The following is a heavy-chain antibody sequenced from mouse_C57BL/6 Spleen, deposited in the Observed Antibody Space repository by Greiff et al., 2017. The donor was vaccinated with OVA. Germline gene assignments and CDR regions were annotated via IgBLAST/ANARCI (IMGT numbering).Heavy chain of an antibody. J-gene: IGHJ4*01. CDR1: GYSITSGYY. CDR3: ARTNGRKAMDY. CDR2: ISYDGSN. D-gene: IGHD1-1*01. V-gene: IGHV3-6*01. Sequence: EVKLQESGPGLVKPSQSLSLTCSVTGYSITSGYYWNWIRQFPGNKLEWMGYISYDGSNNYNPSLKNRISITRDTSKNQFFLKLNSVTTEDTATYYCARTNGRKAMDYWGQGTSVTVSS.